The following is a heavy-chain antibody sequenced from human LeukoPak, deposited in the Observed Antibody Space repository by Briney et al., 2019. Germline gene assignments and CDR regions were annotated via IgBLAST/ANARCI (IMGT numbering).Heavy chain of an antibody. CDR2: ISGSGGST. V-gene: IGHV3-23*01. Sequence: PGGSLGLSCVASGFTFSSYAMTWVRQAPGKGLEWVSAISGSGGSTYYADSVKGRFTISRDNSKNTLYLQMNSLRAEDTAVYYCAKEGTGTTSVTSAFDFWGQGTLVTVSS. J-gene: IGHJ4*02. D-gene: IGHD1-1*01. CDR3: AKEGTGTTSVTSAFDF. CDR1: GFTFSSYA.